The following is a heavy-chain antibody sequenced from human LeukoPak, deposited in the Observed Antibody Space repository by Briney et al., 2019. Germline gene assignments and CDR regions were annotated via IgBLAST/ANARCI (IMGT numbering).Heavy chain of an antibody. CDR1: GFTFSSYA. Sequence: GGALRLSCAASGFTFSSYAMSWVRQAPGKGLEWVSAIRDSGSSTHYADSVKGRFTTSRDNSKNTLFLQMNSLRAEDTAIYYCAKYGPQDSGSSHFNYWGQGALVTVSS. J-gene: IGHJ4*02. CDR3: AKYGPQDSGSSHFNY. D-gene: IGHD1-26*01. V-gene: IGHV3-23*01. CDR2: IRDSGSST.